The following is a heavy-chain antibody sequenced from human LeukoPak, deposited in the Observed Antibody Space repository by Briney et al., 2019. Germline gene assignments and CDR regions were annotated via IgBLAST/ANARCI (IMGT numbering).Heavy chain of an antibody. Sequence: GGSLRLSCAASGFTFTTYWMSWVRQAPGKGLEWVANIKQDGTEKYYVDSVKGRFTISRDNAKKSLYLEMNSLRAEDTAVYYCARGRSAAAPGAFDIWGQGTMVTVSS. V-gene: IGHV3-7*01. CDR3: ARGRSAAAPGAFDI. CDR2: IKQDGTEK. D-gene: IGHD6-13*01. J-gene: IGHJ3*02. CDR1: GFTFTTYW.